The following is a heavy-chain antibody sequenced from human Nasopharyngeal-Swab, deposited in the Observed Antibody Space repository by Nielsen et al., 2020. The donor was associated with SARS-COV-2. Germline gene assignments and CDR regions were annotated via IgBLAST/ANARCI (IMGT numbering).Heavy chain of an antibody. J-gene: IGHJ6*02. V-gene: IGHV3-23*01. CDR1: GFTFRSYA. Sequence: GGSLRLSCAASGFTFRSYAISWVRQAPGKGLEWVSVISGSDHTTYYADSVKGRFTISRDNSKNTVNLQMNSLRVEDPAIYYCAKDRDSGDDSDDYYHYYGMDVWGQGTTVTVSS. CDR3: AKDRDSGDDSDDYYHYYGMDV. D-gene: IGHD5-12*01. CDR2: ISGSDHTT.